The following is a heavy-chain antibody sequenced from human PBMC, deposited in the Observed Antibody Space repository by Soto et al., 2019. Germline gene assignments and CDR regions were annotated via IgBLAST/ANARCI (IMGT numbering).Heavy chain of an antibody. CDR1: GGTFSSYA. J-gene: IGHJ3*01. V-gene: IGHV1-69*01. CDR2: IIAILGKA. Sequence: QVQLVQSGAELKKPGSSVKVSCKSSGGTFSSYAISWVRQAPGQGLEWMGGIIAILGKANYAEKFQGRVTITADESTSTAYMELSSLRSEDTAVYSCSRERGGAIIVGVTGTFDVLGQGTLVTVAS. CDR3: SRERGGAIIVGVTGTFDV. D-gene: IGHD3-22*01.